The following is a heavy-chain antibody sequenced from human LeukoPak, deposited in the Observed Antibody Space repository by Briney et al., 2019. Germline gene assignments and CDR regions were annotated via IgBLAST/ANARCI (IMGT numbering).Heavy chain of an antibody. V-gene: IGHV4-4*02. CDR1: GGSISSSNW. J-gene: IGHJ4*02. CDR3: ASLRERSYYARGFDY. D-gene: IGHD1-26*01. Sequence: PSETLSLTCAVSGGSISSSNWWSWVRPPPGKGLEWIGEIYHSGSTNYNPSLKSRVTISVDKSKNQFSLKLSSVTAADTAVYHCASLRERSYYARGFDYWGRGTLVTVSS. CDR2: IYHSGST.